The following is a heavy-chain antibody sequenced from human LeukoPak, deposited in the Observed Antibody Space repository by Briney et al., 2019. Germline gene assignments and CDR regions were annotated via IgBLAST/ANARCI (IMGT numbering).Heavy chain of an antibody. J-gene: IGHJ3*02. CDR1: GFTFSSYS. V-gene: IGHV3-21*01. D-gene: IGHD3-22*01. CDR3: ARDRVDSSGFHDAFDI. Sequence: PGGSLRLSSAASGFTFSSYSMNWVRQAPGKGLEWVSSISSNSSYILYADSVKGRFTISRDNAKNSLYLQMNSLRAEDTAVYYCARDRVDSSGFHDAFDIWGQGTMVTVSS. CDR2: ISSNSSYI.